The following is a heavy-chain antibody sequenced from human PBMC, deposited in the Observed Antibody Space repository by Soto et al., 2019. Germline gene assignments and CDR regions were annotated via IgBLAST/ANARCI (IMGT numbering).Heavy chain of an antibody. Sequence: ASVQVSCKPSGYTFTSYDINWVRQATGQGLEWMGWMNPNSGNTGYEQKYQGRVTMTRNTSISTAYMELSSLRSEDTAVYYCARSRPAYCTNGVCYTRNGFDPWGQGTLVTVSS. CDR1: GYTFTSYD. J-gene: IGHJ5*02. D-gene: IGHD2-8*01. CDR2: MNPNSGNT. CDR3: ARSRPAYCTNGVCYTRNGFDP. V-gene: IGHV1-8*01.